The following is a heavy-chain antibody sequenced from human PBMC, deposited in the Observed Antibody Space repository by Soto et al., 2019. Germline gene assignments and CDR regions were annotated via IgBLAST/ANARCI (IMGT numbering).Heavy chain of an antibody. CDR3: ARRSASGWYGAFDI. V-gene: IGHV1-46*01. Sequence: ASVKVSCKASGYTFTSYDINWVRQATGQGLEWMGIMNPSGGNTSYAQKFQGRVTMTRDTSTSTVYMELSSLRSEDTAVYYCARRSASGWYGAFDIWGQGTMVTVSS. CDR2: MNPSGGNT. D-gene: IGHD6-19*01. J-gene: IGHJ3*02. CDR1: GYTFTSYD.